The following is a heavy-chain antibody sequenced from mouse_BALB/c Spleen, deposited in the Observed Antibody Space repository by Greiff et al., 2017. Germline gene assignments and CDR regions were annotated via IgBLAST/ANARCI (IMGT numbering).Heavy chain of an antibody. Sequence: EVLLQQSGGDLVKPGGSLKLSCAASGFTFSSYGMSWVRQTPDKRLEWVATISSGGSYTYYPDSVKGRFTISRDNAKNTLYLQMSSLKSEDTAMYYCARPLTTATGFFAYWGQGTLVTVSA. D-gene: IGHD1-2*01. CDR1: GFTFSSYG. V-gene: IGHV5-6*01. CDR3: ARPLTTATGFFAY. CDR2: ISSGGSYT. J-gene: IGHJ3*01.